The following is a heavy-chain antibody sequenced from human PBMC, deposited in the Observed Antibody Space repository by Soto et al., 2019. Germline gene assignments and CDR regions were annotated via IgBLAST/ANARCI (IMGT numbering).Heavy chain of an antibody. CDR3: AREGGESSDGLYYFDS. CDR1: GGSTSSDNY. Sequence: TSETLSLTCTVSGGSTSSDNYWSWIRQPPGKVLEWIGHIYYSGNTDYNPSLKSRLAISIDTSKNQFSLKLSSVTAADTAVYFCAREGGESSDGLYYFDSWGQGSLVTVSS. D-gene: IGHD3-16*01. CDR2: IYYSGNT. J-gene: IGHJ4*02. V-gene: IGHV4-30-4*01.